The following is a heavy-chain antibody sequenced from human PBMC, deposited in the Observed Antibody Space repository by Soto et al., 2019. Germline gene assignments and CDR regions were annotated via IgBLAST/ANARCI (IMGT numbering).Heavy chain of an antibody. J-gene: IGHJ6*03. Sequence: EVQLLETGGGLVQPGGSLRLSCAASGFTFSSYAMSWVRQAPGKGLEWVSAISGSGGSTYYADSVKGRFTISRDNSKNTLYLQMNSLRAEDTAVYYCAKVVPAAMFHYYMDVWDKGTTVTVSS. CDR2: ISGSGGST. D-gene: IGHD2-2*01. CDR3: AKVVPAAMFHYYMDV. V-gene: IGHV3-23*01. CDR1: GFTFSSYA.